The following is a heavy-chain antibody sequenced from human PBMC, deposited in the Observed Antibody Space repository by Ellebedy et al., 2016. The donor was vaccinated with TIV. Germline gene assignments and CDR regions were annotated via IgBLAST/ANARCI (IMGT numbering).Heavy chain of an antibody. CDR2: IYPGDSDT. D-gene: IGHD2-15*01. CDR3: ARHPDSLLDY. V-gene: IGHV5-51*01. J-gene: IGHJ4*02. Sequence: GESLKISCKGSRYSFTYNWIGWVRQMPGKGLEWMGIIYPGDSDTRYSPSFQGQVTISADKSISTTYLQWSSLKASDTAMYYCARHPDSLLDYWGQGTLVTVSS. CDR1: RYSFTYNW.